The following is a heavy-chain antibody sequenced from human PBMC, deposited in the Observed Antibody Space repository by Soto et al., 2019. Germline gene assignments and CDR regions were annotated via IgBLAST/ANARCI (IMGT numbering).Heavy chain of an antibody. V-gene: IGHV3-23*01. Sequence: GGSLRLSCAASGLTFSSYAMNWVRQAPGKGLEWVSAISGSGGSTYYADSVKGRFTISRDNSKNTLYLQMNSLRDEDTAVYHCVKGYWKGDVWGQGTTVTVSS. D-gene: IGHD1-1*01. CDR3: VKGYWKGDV. CDR1: GLTFSSYA. CDR2: ISGSGGST. J-gene: IGHJ6*02.